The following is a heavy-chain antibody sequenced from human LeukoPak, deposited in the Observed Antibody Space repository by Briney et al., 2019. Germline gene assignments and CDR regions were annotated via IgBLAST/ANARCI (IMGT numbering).Heavy chain of an antibody. CDR3: ARRFEYYDSSGYYTIGLDY. J-gene: IGHJ4*02. Sequence: PGGSLRLSCAASGSTFDDYGMSWVRQAPGKGLEWVANIKQDGSEKYYVDSVKGRFTISRDNAKNSLYLQMNSLRAEDTALYYCARRFEYYDSSGYYTIGLDYWGQGTLVTVSS. V-gene: IGHV3-7*03. CDR1: GSTFDDYG. CDR2: IKQDGSEK. D-gene: IGHD3-22*01.